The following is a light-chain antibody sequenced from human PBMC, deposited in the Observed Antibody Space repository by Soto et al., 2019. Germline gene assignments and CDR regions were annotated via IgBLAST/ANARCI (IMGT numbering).Light chain of an antibody. V-gene: IGLV2-14*01. CDR2: EVT. J-gene: IGLJ3*02. CDR3: NSYTSSTTWV. CDR1: SSDVGDYNY. Sequence: QSALTQPASVSGSPGQSITISCTGTSSDVGDYNYVSWYQQHPGKAPKLIIYEVTNRPSGVSNRFSGSKSGNTASLTISGLQAEDEADYYCNSYTSSTTWVFGGGTKLTVL.